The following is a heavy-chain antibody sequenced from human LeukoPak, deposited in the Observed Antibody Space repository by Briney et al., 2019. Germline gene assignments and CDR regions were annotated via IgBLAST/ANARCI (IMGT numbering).Heavy chain of an antibody. CDR1: GFTFSSYA. D-gene: IGHD6-19*01. Sequence: GGSLRPSCAASGFTFSSYAMNWVRQAPGKGLEWVSAISGSGGSTYYADSVKGRFTISRDNSKNTLYLQMNSLRAEDTAVYYCAKPGSSGWTPFDYWGQGTLVTVSS. CDR3: AKPGSSGWTPFDY. J-gene: IGHJ4*02. V-gene: IGHV3-23*01. CDR2: ISGSGGST.